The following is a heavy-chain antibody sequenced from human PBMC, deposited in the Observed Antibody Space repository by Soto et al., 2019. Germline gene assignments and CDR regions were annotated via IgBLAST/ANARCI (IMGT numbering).Heavy chain of an antibody. CDR1: SGSFNTYY. V-gene: IGHV4-34*02. CDR2: INPFGRT. Sequence: QVQLQQWGAGLLKPSETLSLTCAVYSGSFNTYYWSWVRQPPGKGLEWIAEINPFGRTNYNPSLKSRLTISVDTSKNQLSLSLRSVTAADTAVYYGARVSRGTGTSWGAFYYMDVLGTGTPVTVSS. D-gene: IGHD1-26*01. J-gene: IGHJ6*03. CDR3: ARVSRGTGTSWGAFYYMDV.